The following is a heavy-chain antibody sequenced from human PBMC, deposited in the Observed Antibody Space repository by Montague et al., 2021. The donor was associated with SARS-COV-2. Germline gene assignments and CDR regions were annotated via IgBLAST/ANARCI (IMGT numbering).Heavy chain of an antibody. D-gene: IGHD3-9*01. V-gene: IGHV4-59*12. CDR3: ARVCPRRLIFDPFFDN. Sequence: SETLSLTCTVSGGSISSYYWSWIRQPPGKGLEWIGYINYSGSTNYNPSLKSRVTISVDTSKNQFSLKLNSVTAADTAVYFCARVCPRRLIFDPFFDNWGQGTLVTVSS. CDR2: INYSGST. J-gene: IGHJ4*02. CDR1: GGSISSYY.